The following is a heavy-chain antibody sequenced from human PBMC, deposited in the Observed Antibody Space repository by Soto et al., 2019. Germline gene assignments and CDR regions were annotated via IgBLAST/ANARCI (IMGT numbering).Heavy chain of an antibody. CDR1: GYTFTSYY. J-gene: IGHJ4*02. CDR2: INPSGGST. CDR3: AREGGREYSSSSPYFDY. V-gene: IGHV1-46*01. Sequence: QVQLVQSGAEVKKPGASVKVSCKASGYTFTSYYMHWVRQAPGQGLEWMGIINPSGGSTSYAQKFQGRVTMTRDTSTSTVYMELSSLRSEDTAVYYCAREGGREYSSSSPYFDYWGQGTLVTVSS. D-gene: IGHD6-6*01.